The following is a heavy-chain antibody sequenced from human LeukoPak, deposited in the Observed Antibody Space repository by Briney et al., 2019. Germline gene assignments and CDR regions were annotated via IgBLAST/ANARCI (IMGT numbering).Heavy chain of an antibody. CDR3: ARDRLYYDVLTGSPFPGTAMDV. Sequence: GGSLRLFCAASGLTFSNYEMNWVRQPPGGGLEWATYISSSGNTIYYAHSVKGRFTISRDNAENSLYLQMNSLRAEDTAVYYCARDRLYYDVLTGSPFPGTAMDVWGKGTTVTISS. J-gene: IGHJ6*03. V-gene: IGHV3-48*03. D-gene: IGHD3-9*01. CDR1: GLTFSNYE. CDR2: ISSSGNTI.